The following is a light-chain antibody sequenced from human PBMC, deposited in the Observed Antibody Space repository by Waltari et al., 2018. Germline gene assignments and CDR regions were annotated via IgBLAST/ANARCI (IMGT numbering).Light chain of an antibody. J-gene: IGKJ1*01. CDR2: GAS. CDR1: QSVGSNY. Sequence: EIALTQSPGTLSLSPGESATLSCRASQSVGSNYLAWYQQRPGPATRLLIYGASSRATGIPDRFSGSGSGTDFTLSISRLEPEDFAVYYCQHYVRTWAFGQGTKVEIK. V-gene: IGKV3-20*01. CDR3: QHYVRTWA.